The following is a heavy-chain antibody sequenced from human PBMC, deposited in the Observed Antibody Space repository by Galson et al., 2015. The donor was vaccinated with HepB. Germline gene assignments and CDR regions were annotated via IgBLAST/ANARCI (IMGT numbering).Heavy chain of an antibody. CDR3: ARDSGSYTTTADY. J-gene: IGHJ4*02. CDR1: GFTFSSYA. D-gene: IGHD1-26*01. CDR2: ISYDGSNK. Sequence: SPRLSCAASGFTFSSYAMHWVRQAPGKGLEWVAVISYDGSNKYYADSVKGRFTISRDNSKNSLYLQMNSLRAEDTAVYYCARDSGSYTTTADYWGQGTLVTVSS. V-gene: IGHV3-30*04.